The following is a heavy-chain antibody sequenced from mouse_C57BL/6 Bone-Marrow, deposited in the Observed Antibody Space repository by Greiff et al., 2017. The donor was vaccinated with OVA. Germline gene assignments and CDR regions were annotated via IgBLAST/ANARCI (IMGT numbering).Heavy chain of an antibody. D-gene: IGHD1-1*01. CDR3: AREAVLRDWYFDV. Sequence: EVQLQQSGPELVKPGASVKISCKASGYTFTYYYMNWVKQSHGKSLEWIGDINPNNGGTSYNQKFKGKATLTVDKSSSTAYMELRSLTSEDSAVYYCAREAVLRDWYFDVWGTGTTVTVSS. V-gene: IGHV1-26*01. J-gene: IGHJ1*03. CDR2: INPNNGGT. CDR1: GYTFTYYY.